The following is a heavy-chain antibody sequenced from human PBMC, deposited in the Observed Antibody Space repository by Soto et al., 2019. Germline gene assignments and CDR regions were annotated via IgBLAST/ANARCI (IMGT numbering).Heavy chain of an antibody. V-gene: IGHV3-9*01. J-gene: IGHJ4*02. D-gene: IGHD4-17*01. CDR3: AKGASTTVFAFNDY. CDR2: ISWNSGNL. Sequence: EVQLVESGGGLVQPGRSLRLSCAASGFTFDDYAMHWVRQGPGKGLEWVSSISWNSGNLGYADSVKGRFTISRDNAKNSLYLQMNSLRGEDTALYYCAKGASTTVFAFNDYWGLGTLVTVSS. CDR1: GFTFDDYA.